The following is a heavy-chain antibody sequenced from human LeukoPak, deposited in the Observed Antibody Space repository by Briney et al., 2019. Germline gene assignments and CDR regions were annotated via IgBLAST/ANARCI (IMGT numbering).Heavy chain of an antibody. CDR1: GFTYSNYW. Sequence: GGSLRLSCAASGFTYSNYWMSWVRQAPGKGLEGVTNIKQDGSEKYYVDSVKGRFTISRDNAKNSVYLQMNSLRAEDTAVYYCARDQYAYCLSTSCYDRGGYFDYWGRGTLVTVSS. D-gene: IGHD2-2*01. V-gene: IGHV3-7*01. J-gene: IGHJ4*02. CDR2: IKQDGSEK. CDR3: ARDQYAYCLSTSCYDRGGYFDY.